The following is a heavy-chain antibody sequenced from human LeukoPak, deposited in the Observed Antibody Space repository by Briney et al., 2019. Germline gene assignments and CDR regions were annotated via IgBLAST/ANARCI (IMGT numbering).Heavy chain of an antibody. V-gene: IGHV3-74*01. J-gene: IGHJ4*02. CDR3: ARPMEYGSAWYFV. D-gene: IGHD6-19*01. CDR1: GFTFSSYW. Sequence: GGSLRLSCAASGFTFSSYWMHWVRQAPGKGLVWVSRITSDGSSTSYADSVKGRFTISRDNAKNTLYLQMNSLRAEDTAVYYCARPMEYGSAWYFVWGQGTLVTVSS. CDR2: ITSDGSST.